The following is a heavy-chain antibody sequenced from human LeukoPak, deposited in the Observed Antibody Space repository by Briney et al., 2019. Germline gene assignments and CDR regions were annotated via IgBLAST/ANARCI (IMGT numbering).Heavy chain of an antibody. CDR3: ARDPGSAAAGGYYYGMDV. CDR1: GYTFTGYY. Sequence: ASVKVSCKASGYTFTGYYMHWVRQAPGQGLEWMGWINPNSGGTNYAQKFQGRVTMTRDTSIGTAYMELSRLRSDDTAVYYCARDPGSAAAGGYYYGMDVWGQGTTVTVSS. CDR2: INPNSGGT. V-gene: IGHV1-2*02. J-gene: IGHJ6*02. D-gene: IGHD2-2*01.